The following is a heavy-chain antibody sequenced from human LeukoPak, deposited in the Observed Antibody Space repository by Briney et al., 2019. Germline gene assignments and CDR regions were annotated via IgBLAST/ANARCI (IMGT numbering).Heavy chain of an antibody. J-gene: IGHJ4*02. CDR2: IKGDGTIT. CDR3: ARSGWDPWL. D-gene: IGHD1-26*01. CDR1: GFTFSTYW. V-gene: IGHV3-74*03. Sequence: PGGSLRLSCAASGFTFSTYWMHWVRQAPGKGLVWVSRIKGDGTITTYADSVRGRFTISRDNAKNTLYLQMNSLRAEDTAVYYCARSGWDPWLWGQGTLVTVSS.